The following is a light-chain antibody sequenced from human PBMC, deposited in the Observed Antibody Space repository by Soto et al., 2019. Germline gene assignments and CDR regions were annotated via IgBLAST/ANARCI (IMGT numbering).Light chain of an antibody. J-gene: IGKJ1*01. V-gene: IGKV3-15*01. CDR1: QSVSSN. Sequence: EIVITQSPATLSVSPGERTTLSCRASQSVSSNLAWYQQKPGQAPRLLISGASTRATGIPARFSGSGSGTEFTLTISRLPSEDFAVYYCQQYRTFGQGT. CDR3: QQYRT. CDR2: GAS.